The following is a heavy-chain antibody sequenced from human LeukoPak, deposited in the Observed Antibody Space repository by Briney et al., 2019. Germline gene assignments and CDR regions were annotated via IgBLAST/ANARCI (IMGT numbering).Heavy chain of an antibody. CDR1: GFTFSSCA. D-gene: IGHD6-13*01. CDR2: ISYDGSNK. CDR3: ARDGGSSYLPEAYYMDV. J-gene: IGHJ6*03. Sequence: PGGSLRLSCAASGFTFSSCAMHWVRQAPGKGLEWVAVISYDGSNKYYADSVKGRFTISRDNSKNTLYLQMNSLRAEDTAVYYCARDGGSSYLPEAYYMDVWGKGTTVTVSS. V-gene: IGHV3-30-3*01.